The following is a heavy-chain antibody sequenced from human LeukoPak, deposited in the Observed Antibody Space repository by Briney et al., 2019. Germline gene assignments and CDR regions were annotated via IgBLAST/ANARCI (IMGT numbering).Heavy chain of an antibody. CDR1: GFTFSRYV. CDR3: ASAGYTSSSGRAFDI. D-gene: IGHD6-13*01. Sequence: GGSLRLSCAASGFTFSRYVMSWVRQAPGTGPEWVSAISESGSRTYHGDSVKGRFTISRDNSKNTLYLQMNSLRAEDTAVYYCASAGYTSSSGRAFDIWGQGTMVTVSS. J-gene: IGHJ3*02. CDR2: ISESGSRT. V-gene: IGHV3-23*01.